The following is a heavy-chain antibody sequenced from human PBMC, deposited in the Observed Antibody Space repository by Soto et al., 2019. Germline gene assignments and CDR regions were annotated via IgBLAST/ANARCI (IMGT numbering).Heavy chain of an antibody. CDR2: ISAYNGNT. Sequence: QVQLVQSGAEVKKPGASVKVSCKASGYTFTSYGICWVRQAHGQGLEWMGWISAYNGNTNYAQKLQGRVTMTTDTSTSIAYMDLRSLRSDDTAVYYCATLYSSSWWDYWGQGTLVTVST. V-gene: IGHV1-18*01. J-gene: IGHJ4*02. CDR1: GYTFTSYG. D-gene: IGHD6-13*01. CDR3: ATLYSSSWWDY.